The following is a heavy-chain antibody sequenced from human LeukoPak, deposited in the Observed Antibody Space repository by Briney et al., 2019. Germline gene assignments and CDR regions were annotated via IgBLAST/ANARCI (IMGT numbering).Heavy chain of an antibody. CDR2: INSDGSST. CDR3: ARDRGSSGWSLDY. V-gene: IGHV3-74*01. D-gene: IGHD6-19*01. Sequence: PGGSLRLSCAASGFTFSSYWMHWVRQAPGKGLVWVSRINSDGSSTSYADSVKGRLTISRDNSKNTLYLQMNSLRAEDTAVYYCARDRGSSGWSLDYWGQGTLVTVSS. J-gene: IGHJ4*02. CDR1: GFTFSSYW.